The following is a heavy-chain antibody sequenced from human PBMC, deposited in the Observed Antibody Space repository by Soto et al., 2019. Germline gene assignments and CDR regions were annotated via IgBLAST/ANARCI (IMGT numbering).Heavy chain of an antibody. CDR1: GYTFTGYY. V-gene: IGHV1-2*02. Sequence: GASVQVSCQASGYTFTGYYMHGVRQAPGQGLEWMGWINPNSGGTNYAQKFQDRVTMTRDTSISTAYMELSRLRSDDTAVYYCASGILNYQGMDVWGQGTTVTVSS. J-gene: IGHJ6*02. CDR2: INPNSGGT. CDR3: ASGILNYQGMDV.